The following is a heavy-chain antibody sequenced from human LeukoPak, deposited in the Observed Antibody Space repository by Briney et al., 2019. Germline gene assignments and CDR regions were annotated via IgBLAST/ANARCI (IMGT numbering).Heavy chain of an antibody. CDR2: INANSGTT. J-gene: IGHJ5*01. V-gene: IGHV3-23*01. CDR3: AKPISGGLAVTADWFHP. CDR1: GFTFSRYW. Sequence: GGSLRLSCAASGFTFSRYWMQWVRQTPGKGLEWVSTINANSGTTSYAASVRGRFTISRDNSKNTLYLQLNTLRADDTATYYCAKPISGGLAVTADWFHPWGQGTLVVVSS. D-gene: IGHD6-19*01.